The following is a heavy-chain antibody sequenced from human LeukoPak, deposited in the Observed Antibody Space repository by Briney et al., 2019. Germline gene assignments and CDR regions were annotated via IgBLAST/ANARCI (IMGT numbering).Heavy chain of an antibody. J-gene: IGHJ4*02. CDR1: GYSFSTYW. D-gene: IGHD2-15*01. CDR3: ARQGVDVARAFDY. V-gene: IGHV5-51*01. Sequence: GESLKISCKGSGYSFSTYWIGWVRQMPGKGLGWMGIIYPGDSDIRYSPSFQGQVTISADKSTSTAYLQWSSLKASDTAMYYCARQGVDVARAFDYWGQGTLVTVSS. CDR2: IYPGDSDI.